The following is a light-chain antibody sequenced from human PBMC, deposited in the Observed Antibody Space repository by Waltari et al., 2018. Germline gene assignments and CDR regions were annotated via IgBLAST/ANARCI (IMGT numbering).Light chain of an antibody. CDR2: GDN. Sequence: QSALTQPPSVSGAPGQRVTISCTGSSSNIGAGYGVHWFQQIPGTAPKVFISGDNFRPSGVPDRFSASKSGTSASLAITGVQPEDEAVYFCQSHDSSLRWVFGGGTKLTVL. CDR1: SSNIGAGYG. V-gene: IGLV1-40*01. CDR3: QSHDSSLRWV. J-gene: IGLJ2*01.